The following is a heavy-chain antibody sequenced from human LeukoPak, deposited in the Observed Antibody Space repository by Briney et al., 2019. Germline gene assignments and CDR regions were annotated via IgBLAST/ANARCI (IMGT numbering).Heavy chain of an antibody. V-gene: IGHV4-59*01. CDR1: GGSINGYF. CDR3: ARMMNTSSSNSPLVD. J-gene: IGHJ4*02. CDR2: IYYRGNT. D-gene: IGHD2-2*01. Sequence: PSETLSLTCTVSGGSINGYFWSWIRQPPGKGLEWIAYIYYRGNTVYNPSLKSRPIISIDTSKNQLSLKLGSVTAADTAVYFCARMMNTSSSNSPLVDWGQGTLVTVSS.